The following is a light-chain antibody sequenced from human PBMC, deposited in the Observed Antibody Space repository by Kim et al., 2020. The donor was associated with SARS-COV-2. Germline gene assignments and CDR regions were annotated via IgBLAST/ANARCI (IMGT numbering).Light chain of an antibody. Sequence: EAVEDRVTITCRASQDIGNDLGWYQQKPGRAPKRLIYGASNLQSGVPSRFSGSGSETEFTLTINSLQPEDFATYFCLQHRTYPITFGQGTRLEIK. V-gene: IGKV1-17*01. CDR2: GAS. CDR3: LQHRTYPIT. J-gene: IGKJ5*01. CDR1: QDIGND.